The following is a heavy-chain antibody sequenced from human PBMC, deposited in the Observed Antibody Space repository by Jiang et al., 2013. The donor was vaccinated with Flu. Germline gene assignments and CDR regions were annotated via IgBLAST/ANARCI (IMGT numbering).Heavy chain of an antibody. D-gene: IGHD3-10*01. Sequence: LLKPSETLSLTCTVSGGSISSSSYYWGWIRQPPGKGLEWIGSIYYSGSTYYNPSLKSRVTISVDTSKNQFSLKLSSVTAADTAVYYCASVMVRGANPTPYYFDYWGQGTLVTVSS. CDR1: GGSISSSSYY. V-gene: IGHV4-39*01. CDR2: IYYSGST. J-gene: IGHJ4*02. CDR3: ASVMVRGANPTPYYFDY.